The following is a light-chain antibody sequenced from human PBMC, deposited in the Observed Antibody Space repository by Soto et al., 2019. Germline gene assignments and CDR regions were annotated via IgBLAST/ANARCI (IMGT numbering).Light chain of an antibody. J-gene: IGLJ3*02. CDR3: SSYTSSSTRV. V-gene: IGLV2-14*01. Sequence: QSALPQPASVSGSPGQSITISFTGTSSDVGGYNYVSWYQQHPGKAPKLMIYEVSNRPSGVSNRFSGSKYGNTASLTISGLQAEDEADYYCSSYTSSSTRVFGGGTKRTV. CDR2: EVS. CDR1: SSDVGGYNY.